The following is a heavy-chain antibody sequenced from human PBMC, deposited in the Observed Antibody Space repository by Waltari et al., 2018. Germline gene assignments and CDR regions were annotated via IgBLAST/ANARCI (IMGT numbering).Heavy chain of an antibody. Sequence: EVQLVESGGGLVQPGGSLRLSCAASGFTFSSYSMNWVRQAPGKGLEWVSYISSSSTIYYADSVKGRFTISRDNAKNSLYLQMNSLRAEDTAVYYCAREGNWFDPWGQGTLVTVSS. CDR2: ISSSSTI. CDR1: GFTFSSYS. CDR3: AREGNWFDP. J-gene: IGHJ5*02. V-gene: IGHV3-48*04.